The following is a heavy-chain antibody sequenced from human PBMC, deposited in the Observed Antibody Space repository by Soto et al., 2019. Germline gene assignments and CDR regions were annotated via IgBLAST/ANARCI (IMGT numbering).Heavy chain of an antibody. CDR3: AKEAITMIVGNELGY. CDR1: GFTFSSYG. D-gene: IGHD3-22*01. V-gene: IGHV3-30*18. J-gene: IGHJ4*02. CDR2: ISYDGSNK. Sequence: GGSLRLSCAASGFTFSSYGMHWVRQAPGKGLEWVAVISYDGSNKYYADSVKGRFTISRDNSKNTLYLQMNSLRAEDTAVYYCAKEAITMIVGNELGYWGQGTLVTVSS.